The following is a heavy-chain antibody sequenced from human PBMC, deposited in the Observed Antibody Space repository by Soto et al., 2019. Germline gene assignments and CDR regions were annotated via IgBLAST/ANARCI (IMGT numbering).Heavy chain of an antibody. V-gene: IGHV1-69*06. Sequence: QVQLVQSGAEVKKSGSSVKVSCKASGGTFSTYTFSWVRQAPGQGLEWMGRIIPIFGTPYYAQKFQGRVTSTANKSTSPVYMELSSLGSDDTAVYFCARGLECRGYCLDKPTWFGPWGQGTLVTVSS. CDR3: ARGLECRGYCLDKPTWFGP. D-gene: IGHD2-15*01. CDR2: IIPIFGTP. CDR1: GGTFSTYT. J-gene: IGHJ5*02.